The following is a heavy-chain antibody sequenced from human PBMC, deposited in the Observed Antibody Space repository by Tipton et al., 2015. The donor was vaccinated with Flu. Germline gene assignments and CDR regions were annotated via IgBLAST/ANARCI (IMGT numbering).Heavy chain of an antibody. CDR1: GGSFSGYY. Sequence: TLSLTCAVYGGSFSGYYWSWIRQPPGKGLEWIGEINHSGSTNYNPSLKSRVTISVDTSKNQFSLKLSSVTAADTAVYYCARDRYSSSLMDVWGKGTTVTVSS. V-gene: IGHV4-34*01. J-gene: IGHJ6*04. CDR3: ARDRYSSSLMDV. D-gene: IGHD6-13*01. CDR2: INHSGST.